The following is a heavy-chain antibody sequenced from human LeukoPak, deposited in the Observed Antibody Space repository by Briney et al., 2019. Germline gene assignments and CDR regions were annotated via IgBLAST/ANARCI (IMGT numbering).Heavy chain of an antibody. CDR3: ARRAGAYSHPYDY. J-gene: IGHJ4*02. CDR1: GFTFSNYG. Sequence: GGSLRLSCAASGFTFSNYGMSWVRQAPGKGLEWVSFIYSDNTHYSDSVKGRFTISRDNSKNTLYLQMNSLRAEDTAVYYCARRAGAYSHPYDYWGQGTLVTVSS. V-gene: IGHV3-53*01. CDR2: IYSDNT. D-gene: IGHD4/OR15-4a*01.